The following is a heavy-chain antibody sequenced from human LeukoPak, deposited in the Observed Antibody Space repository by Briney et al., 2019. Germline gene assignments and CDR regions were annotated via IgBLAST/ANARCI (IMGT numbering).Heavy chain of an antibody. CDR1: GFTFSSYG. CDR2: IWYDGSNK. CDR3: AKSGEWEPTDLDH. J-gene: IGHJ4*02. D-gene: IGHD1-26*01. V-gene: IGHV3-33*06. Sequence: GGSLRLSCAASGFTFSSYGMHWVRQAPGKGLEWVAVIWYDGSNKYYADSVKGRFTISRDNSKNTLYLQMNSLRAEDTAVYYCAKSGEWEPTDLDHWGQGTLVTVSS.